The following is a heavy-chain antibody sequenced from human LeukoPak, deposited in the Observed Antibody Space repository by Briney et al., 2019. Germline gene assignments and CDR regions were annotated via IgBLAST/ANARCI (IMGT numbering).Heavy chain of an antibody. D-gene: IGHD2-21*02. CDR3: ARLRSYCGGDCYLDYFDY. Sequence: GSLRLSCAASGFTVSNNFMRWVRQAPGKGLEWIGYIYYSGSTNYNPSLKSRVTISVDTSKNQFSLKLSSVTAADTAVYYCARLRSYCGGDCYLDYFDYWGQGTLVTVSS. CDR2: IYYSGST. CDR1: GFTVSNNF. J-gene: IGHJ4*02. V-gene: IGHV4-59*08.